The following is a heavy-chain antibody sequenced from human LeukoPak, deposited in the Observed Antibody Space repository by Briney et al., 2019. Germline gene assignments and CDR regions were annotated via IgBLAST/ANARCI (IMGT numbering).Heavy chain of an antibody. CDR3: ARDPRWRYDFWSGYLSLDKYYYYYYGMDV. V-gene: IGHV1-18*01. CDR1: GYTFTSYG. CDR2: ISAYNGNT. Sequence: GASVKVSCKASGYTFTSYGISWVRQAPGQGLEWMGWISAYNGNTNYAQKLQGRVTMTTDTSTSTAYMELRSLRSDDTAVYYCARDPRWRYDFWSGYLSLDKYYYYYYGMDVWGQGTTVTVSS. J-gene: IGHJ6*02. D-gene: IGHD3-3*01.